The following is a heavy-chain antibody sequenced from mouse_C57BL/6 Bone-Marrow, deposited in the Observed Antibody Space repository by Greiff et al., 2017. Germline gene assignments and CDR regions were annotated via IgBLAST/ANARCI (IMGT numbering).Heavy chain of an antibody. Sequence: QVHVKQSGPGLVAPSQSLSITCTVSGFSLTSYGVDWVRQSPGKGLEWLGVIWGVGSTNYNSALKSRLSISKDNSKSQVFLKMNSLQTDDTAMYYCASTTGGLGFAYWGQGTLVTVSA. CDR3: ASTTGGLGFAY. J-gene: IGHJ3*01. D-gene: IGHD1-1*01. CDR2: IWGVGST. CDR1: GFSLTSYG. V-gene: IGHV2-6*01.